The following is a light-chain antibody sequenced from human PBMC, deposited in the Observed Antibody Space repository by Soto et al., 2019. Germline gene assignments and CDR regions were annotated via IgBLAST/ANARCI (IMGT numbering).Light chain of an antibody. CDR1: QSVSSSY. V-gene: IGKV3-20*01. J-gene: IGKJ2*01. Sequence: EMVLTQSPGTLSLSPGERATLSCRASQSVSSSYLAWYQQKPGQAPRLLIYGASSRATGIPDRLSGSGSGTDCALTRRRLEAKDVAFYYCQRDGCSPMYTWGQRTELEI. CDR3: QRDGCSPMYT. CDR2: GAS.